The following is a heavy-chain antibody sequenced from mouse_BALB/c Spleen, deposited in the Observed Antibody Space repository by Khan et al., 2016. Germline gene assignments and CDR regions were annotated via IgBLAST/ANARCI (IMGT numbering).Heavy chain of an antibody. CDR3: ARIGLGRNYAMDY. CDR2: ISSGSTTI. Sequence: EVELVESGGGLVQPGGSRKLSCAASGFTFSSFGMHWVRQAPEKGLEWVAYISSGSTTIYYADTLKGRLTISRDNTKNTLFLQMTSLRSEDTAMYYCARIGLGRNYAMDYWGQGTSVTVSS. D-gene: IGHD4-1*01. CDR1: GFTFSSFG. V-gene: IGHV5-17*02. J-gene: IGHJ4*01.